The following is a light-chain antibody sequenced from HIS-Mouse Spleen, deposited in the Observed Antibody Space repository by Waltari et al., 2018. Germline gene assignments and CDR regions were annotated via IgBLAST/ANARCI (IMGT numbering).Light chain of an antibody. Sequence: QSALTQPASVSGSPGQSITISCTGTSSDVGGSNYVSWYQQHTGKAPKLMIYDVSNRPSGVSNRVSGSKSGNTASLTISGLQAEDEADYYCSSYTSSSTLVFGGGTKLTVL. CDR1: SSDVGGSNY. CDR3: SSYTSSSTLV. J-gene: IGLJ2*01. V-gene: IGLV2-14*03. CDR2: DVS.